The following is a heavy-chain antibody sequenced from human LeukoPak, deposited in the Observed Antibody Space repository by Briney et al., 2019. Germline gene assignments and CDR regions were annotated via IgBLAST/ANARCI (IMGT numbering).Heavy chain of an antibody. D-gene: IGHD3-3*01. Sequence: ASVKVSCKASGYTFTSYGISWVRQAPGQGLEWMGWISAYNDNKNYAQKLQGRVTMTTDTSTSTAHMELRSLRSDDTAVYYCAREKGITNYFDYWGQGTLVPVSS. V-gene: IGHV1-18*01. CDR3: AREKGITNYFDY. CDR2: ISAYNDNK. CDR1: GYTFTSYG. J-gene: IGHJ4*02.